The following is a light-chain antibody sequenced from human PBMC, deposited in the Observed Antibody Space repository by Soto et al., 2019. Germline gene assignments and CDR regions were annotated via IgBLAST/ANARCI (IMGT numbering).Light chain of an antibody. CDR1: QSVRSSY. Sequence: EIVLTQSPGTLSLSPGERATLSCRARQSVRSSYLAWYQQKPGQAPRLLIYGASSRATGIPGRFSGSGSATDFTLTISRLEPEDVAVYYCQQYGSSPLTFGGGTKVEIK. CDR2: GAS. V-gene: IGKV3-20*01. CDR3: QQYGSSPLT. J-gene: IGKJ4*02.